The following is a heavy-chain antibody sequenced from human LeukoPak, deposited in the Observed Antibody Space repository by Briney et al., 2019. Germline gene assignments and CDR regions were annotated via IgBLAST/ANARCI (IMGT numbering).Heavy chain of an antibody. CDR3: ARDGFRNDCTGDTCYLRGRATYYFDY. V-gene: IGHV4-34*01. CDR1: GGSFSGYS. CDR2: INHSGGT. D-gene: IGHD2-15*01. J-gene: IGHJ4*02. Sequence: SETLSLTCSVYGGSFSGYSWNWIRLAPGKGLEWIGEINHSGGTNYNPSLKRRVTMAIDTSKKQFSLRLSSLTAADTAVYYCARDGFRNDCTGDTCYLRGRATYYFDYWGQGTQVTVSS.